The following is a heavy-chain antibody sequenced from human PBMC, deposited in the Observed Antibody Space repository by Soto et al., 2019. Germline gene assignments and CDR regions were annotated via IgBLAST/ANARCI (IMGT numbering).Heavy chain of an antibody. D-gene: IGHD4-17*01. J-gene: IGHJ4*02. CDR3: ARGGPKLRWEYYFDY. V-gene: IGHV4-59*01. CDR2: TYYSGST. CDR1: GGSISSYY. Sequence: SKTLSLTCTVSGGSISSYYWSWIRQPPGKGLEWIGYTYYSGSTNYNPSLKSRVTISVDTSKNQFSLKLSSVTAADTAVYYCARGGPKLRWEYYFDYWGQGTLVTVSS.